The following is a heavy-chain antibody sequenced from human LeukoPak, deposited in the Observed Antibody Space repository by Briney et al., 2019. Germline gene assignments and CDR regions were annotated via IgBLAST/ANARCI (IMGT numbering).Heavy chain of an antibody. D-gene: IGHD5-24*01. CDR3: ARLEDEYYFDY. V-gene: IGHV4-39*01. Sequence: SETLSLTCTVSGVSISSSSYYWGWIRQPPGKGLEWIGSIYYSGSTYYNPSLKSRVTISVDTSKDQFSLKLSSVTAADTAVYYCARLEDEYYFDYWGQGTLVTVSS. CDR2: IYYSGST. J-gene: IGHJ4*02. CDR1: GVSISSSSYY.